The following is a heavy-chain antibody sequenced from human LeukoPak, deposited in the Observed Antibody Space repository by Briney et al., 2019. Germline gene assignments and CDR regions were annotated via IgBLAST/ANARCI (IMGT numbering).Heavy chain of an antibody. J-gene: IGHJ5*02. CDR2: IYHSGST. V-gene: IGHV4-4*09. D-gene: IGHD1-7*01. CDR3: TRVTGTKYIWFDP. CDR1: GGSISSYY. Sequence: SETLSLTCTVSGGSISSYYWSWIRQPPGKGLEWIGYIYHSGSTYYNPSLKSRVTLSVDTSKNQFSLKLNSVTAADTAVYYCTRVTGTKYIWFDPWGQGTLVTVSS.